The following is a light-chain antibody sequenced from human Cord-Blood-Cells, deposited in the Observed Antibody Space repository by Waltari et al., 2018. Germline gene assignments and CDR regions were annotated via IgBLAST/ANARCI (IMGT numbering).Light chain of an antibody. J-gene: IGLJ3*02. CDR1: SSDVGGYNY. Sequence: QSALTQPASVSGSPGQSITISCTGTSSDVGGYNYVSWYQQHPGKAPKLMIYDVSKRPLGVSHRFSGSKSGNTASLTISGLQAEDEADYYCSSYTSSSTWVFGGGTKLTVL. CDR2: DVS. CDR3: SSYTSSSTWV. V-gene: IGLV2-14*01.